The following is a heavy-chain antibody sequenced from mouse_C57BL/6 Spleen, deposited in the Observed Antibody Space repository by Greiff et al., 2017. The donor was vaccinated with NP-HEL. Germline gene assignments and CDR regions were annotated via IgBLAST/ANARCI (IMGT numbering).Heavy chain of an antibody. J-gene: IGHJ2*02. D-gene: IGHD1-1*01. Sequence: QVQLQQSGPELVKPGASVKISCKASGYAFSSSWMNWVKQRPGKGLEWIGRIYPGDGDTNYNGKFKGKATLTADKSSSTAYMQLSSLTSEDSAVYVCSRGYYGSGYFDYWGQGTSLTVSS. CDR3: SRGYYGSGYFDY. CDR1: GYAFSSSW. V-gene: IGHV1-82*01. CDR2: IYPGDGDT.